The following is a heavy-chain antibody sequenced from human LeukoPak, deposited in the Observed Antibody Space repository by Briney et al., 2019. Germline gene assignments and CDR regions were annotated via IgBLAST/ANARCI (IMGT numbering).Heavy chain of an antibody. CDR2: ISSSSSTI. Sequence: GGSLRLSCAASGFTFSSYSMNWVRQAPGRGLEWVSYISSSSSTIYYADSVKGRFTISRDNAKNSLYLQMNSLRAEDTAVYYCAREGRIQYGYDAFDIWGQGTMVSVSS. CDR3: AREGRIQYGYDAFDI. V-gene: IGHV3-48*04. D-gene: IGHD4-17*01. CDR1: GFTFSSYS. J-gene: IGHJ3*02.